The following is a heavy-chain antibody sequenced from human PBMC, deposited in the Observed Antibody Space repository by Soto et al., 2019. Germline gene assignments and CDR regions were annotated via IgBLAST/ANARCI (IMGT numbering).Heavy chain of an antibody. V-gene: IGHV1-18*04. Sequence: GASVKVSCKASGYTFTSYGISWVRQAPGQGLEWMGWISAYNGNTNYAQKLQGRVTMTTDTSTSTAYMELRSLRSDDTAVYYCARGTAGSYYDYKSIDPWGQGTLVTVSS. J-gene: IGHJ5*02. D-gene: IGHD1-26*01. CDR3: ARGTAGSYYDYKSIDP. CDR1: GYTFTSYG. CDR2: ISAYNGNT.